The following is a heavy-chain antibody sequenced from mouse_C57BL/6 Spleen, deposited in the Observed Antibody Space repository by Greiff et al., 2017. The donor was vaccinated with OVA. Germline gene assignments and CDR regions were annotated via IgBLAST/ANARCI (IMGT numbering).Heavy chain of an antibody. CDR3: ARLLPDAMDY. CDR2: IDPSDSET. J-gene: IGHJ4*01. V-gene: IGHV1-52*01. CDR1: GYTFTSYW. D-gene: IGHD2-12*01. Sequence: QVQLQQPGAELVRPGSSVKLSCKASGYTFTSYWMHWVKQRPIQGLEWIGNIDPSDSETHYNQKFKDKATLTVDKSSSTAYMQLSSLTFEDSAVYYCARLLPDAMDYWGQGTSVTVSS.